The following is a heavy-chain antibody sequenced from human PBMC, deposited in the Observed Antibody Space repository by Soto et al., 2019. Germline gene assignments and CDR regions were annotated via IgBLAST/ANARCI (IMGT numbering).Heavy chain of an antibody. V-gene: IGHV3-23*01. J-gene: IGHJ6*02. Sequence: GGSLRLSCAASGFTFSSYAMSWVRQAPGKGLEWVSAISGSGGSTYYADSVKGRFAISRDNSKNTLYLQMNSLRAEDTAVYYCAKTNSDRSSPIPYYYYCMDVWGQGTTVTVSS. CDR1: GFTFSSYA. CDR3: AKTNSDRSSPIPYYYYCMDV. CDR2: ISGSGGST. D-gene: IGHD3-9*01.